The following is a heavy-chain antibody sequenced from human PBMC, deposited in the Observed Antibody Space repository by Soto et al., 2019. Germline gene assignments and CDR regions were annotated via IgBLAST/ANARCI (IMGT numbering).Heavy chain of an antibody. V-gene: IGHV3-21*01. CDR2: ISSSSSYI. CDR1: GFTFSSYS. CDR3: ARDGITMVRGGPSYYYYGMDV. J-gene: IGHJ6*02. D-gene: IGHD3-10*01. Sequence: GGSLRLSCAASGFTFSSYSMNRVRQAPGKGLEWVSSISSSSSYIYYADSVKGRFTISRDNAKNSLYLQMNSLRAEDTAVYYCARDGITMVRGGPSYYYYGMDVWGQGTTVTVSS.